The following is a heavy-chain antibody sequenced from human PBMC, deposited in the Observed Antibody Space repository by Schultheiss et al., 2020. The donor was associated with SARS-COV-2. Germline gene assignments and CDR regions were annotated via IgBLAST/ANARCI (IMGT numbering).Heavy chain of an antibody. CDR2: IYHSGST. D-gene: IGHD3-9*01. V-gene: IGHV4-4*02. J-gene: IGHJ4*02. CDR3: ARDEAYYDILTGYYRGDGFDY. CDR1: GGSISSSNW. Sequence: SETLSLTCAVSGGSISSSNWWSWVRQPPGKGLEWIGEIYHSGSTNYNPSLKSRVTISVDKSKNQFSLKLSSVTAADTAVYYCARDEAYYDILTGYYRGDGFDYWGQGTLVTVSS.